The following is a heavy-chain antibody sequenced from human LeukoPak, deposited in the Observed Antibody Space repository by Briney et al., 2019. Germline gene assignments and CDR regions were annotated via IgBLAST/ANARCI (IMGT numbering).Heavy chain of an antibody. CDR2: IYSSEDT. Sequence: PSETLSLTCTVPGGSISDFYWNWIRQPAGKGLEWIGRIYSSEDTNYNPSLKSRVSLSVDTSNNQFSLKLNSVTAADTAVYYCAREATESGYPYYVDYWGQGILVTVSS. CDR1: GGSISDFY. V-gene: IGHV4-4*07. J-gene: IGHJ4*02. D-gene: IGHD5-12*01. CDR3: AREATESGYPYYVDY.